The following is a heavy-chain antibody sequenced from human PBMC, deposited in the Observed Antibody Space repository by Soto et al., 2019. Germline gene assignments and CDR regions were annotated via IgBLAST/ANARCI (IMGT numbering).Heavy chain of an antibody. CDR1: GGTFSSYA. V-gene: IGHV1-69*01. D-gene: IGHD6-13*01. CDR3: AKRIAAAGTKGNWFDP. CDR2: IIPIFGTA. J-gene: IGHJ5*02. Sequence: QVQLVQSGAEVKKPGSSVKVSCKASGGTFSSYAISWVRQAPGQGLEWMGGIIPIFGTANYAQKFQGRVTITADESTSTAYMELISLRSEDTAVYYCAKRIAAAGTKGNWFDPWGQGTLVTVSS.